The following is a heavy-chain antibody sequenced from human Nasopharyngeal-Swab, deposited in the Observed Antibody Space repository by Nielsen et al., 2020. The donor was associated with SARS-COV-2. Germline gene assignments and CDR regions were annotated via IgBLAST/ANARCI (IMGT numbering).Heavy chain of an antibody. CDR2: IIPIFGTA. D-gene: IGHD6-19*01. CDR3: ARDGSSGWYGSGY. J-gene: IGHJ4*02. Sequence: SVKVSCKASGGTFSSYAISWVRQAPGQGLEWMGGIIPIFGTANYAQKFQGRVTITADESTSTAYMELSSLRSEDTAVYYCARDGSSGWYGSGYWGQGTLVTVSS. V-gene: IGHV1-69*13. CDR1: GGTFSSYA.